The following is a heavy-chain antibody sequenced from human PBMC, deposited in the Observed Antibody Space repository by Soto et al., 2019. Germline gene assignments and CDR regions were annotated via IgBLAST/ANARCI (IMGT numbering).Heavy chain of an antibody. CDR1: GYTFTGSG. V-gene: IGHV1-18*01. CDR3: ARVIAAAGKLSDY. CDR2: ISAYNGNT. D-gene: IGHD6-13*01. J-gene: IGHJ4*02. Sequence: GFVKVSCKASGYTFTGSGISWVRQAPGQGLEWMGWISAYNGNTNYAQKLQGRVTMTTDTSTSTAYMELRSLRSDDTAVYYCARVIAAAGKLSDYWGQGTLVTVSS.